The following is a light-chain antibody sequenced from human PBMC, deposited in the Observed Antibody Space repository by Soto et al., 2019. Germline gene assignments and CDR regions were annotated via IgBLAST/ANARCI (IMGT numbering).Light chain of an antibody. CDR2: KAS. CDR1: QSISSW. V-gene: IGKV1-5*03. CDR3: QQYETYSWT. J-gene: IGKJ1*01. Sequence: DIQMTQCPFTLSASVVARVTITCLASQSISSWLAWYQQKPGKAPKLLIYKASSLESGVPSRFSGSGSGTEFAPTISSLQPADFATYYCQQYETYSWTFGQGTKVDIK.